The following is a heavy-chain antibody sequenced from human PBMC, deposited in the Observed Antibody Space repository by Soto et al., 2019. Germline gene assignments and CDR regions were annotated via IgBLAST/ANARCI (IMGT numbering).Heavy chain of an antibody. V-gene: IGHV3-74*01. CDR1: GFTFSNDW. D-gene: IGHD3-3*01. CDR2: ISMNGGST. J-gene: IGHJ6*02. CDR3: ARGRYYDFRTGYRAPRDYSGMDV. Sequence: PGGSLRLSCAASGFTFSNDWMHWIRHAAGKGLVWVSRISMNGGSTYYADSVKGRFTISRDNSKNTLYLQMNSLRAEDTAVYYCARGRYYDFRTGYRAPRDYSGMDVWGQGTTVTVS.